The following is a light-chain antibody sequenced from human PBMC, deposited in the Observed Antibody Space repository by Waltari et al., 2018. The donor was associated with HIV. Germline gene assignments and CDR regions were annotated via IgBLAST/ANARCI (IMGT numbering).Light chain of an antibody. CDR1: ELTKKY. CDR3: QSADSSGTYVV. J-gene: IGLJ2*01. V-gene: IGLV3-25*03. CDR2: KDT. Sequence: SYELTKPPTVTVYQGQTARITCYGDELTKKYGYCYQQRQAQAPVLVIYKDTERPPGIPQRFSGSNSGTTVTLTISGVQAEDEADYYCQSADSSGTYVVFGGGTKLTVL.